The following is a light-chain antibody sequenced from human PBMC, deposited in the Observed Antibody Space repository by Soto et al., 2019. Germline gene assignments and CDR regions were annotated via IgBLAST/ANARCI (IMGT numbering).Light chain of an antibody. CDR1: QSVSSY. CDR3: QQRNYWQVT. Sequence: LTQSPVTLSLYIGERATLSCRASQSVSSYLAWYQQKPGKAPRLLIYAVSSRATGIPARFSGSGSGTDFTLTISSLEPEDFAVYYCQQRNYWQVTFGQGTRLEIK. V-gene: IGKV3-11*01. J-gene: IGKJ5*01. CDR2: AVS.